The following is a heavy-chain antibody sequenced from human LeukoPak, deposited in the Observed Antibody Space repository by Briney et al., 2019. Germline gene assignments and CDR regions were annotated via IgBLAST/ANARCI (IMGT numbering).Heavy chain of an antibody. J-gene: IGHJ4*02. Sequence: ASVKVSCKASGYTFTSYYMHWVRQAPGQGLEWMGIINPSGGSTSYAQKFQGRVTLTRNTSIGAAYMELSSLTSEDTAIYYCARGYCSSTSCYGIYYFDSWGQGTLVSVSS. V-gene: IGHV1-46*01. CDR3: ARGYCSSTSCYGIYYFDS. CDR1: GYTFTSYY. D-gene: IGHD2-2*01. CDR2: INPSGGST.